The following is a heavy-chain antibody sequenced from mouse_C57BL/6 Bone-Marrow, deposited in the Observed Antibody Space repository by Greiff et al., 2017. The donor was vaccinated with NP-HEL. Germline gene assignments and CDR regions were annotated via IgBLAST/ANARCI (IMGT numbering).Heavy chain of an antibody. CDR3: ANLPYYYGSSYWYFDV. CDR1: GFTFSSYA. D-gene: IGHD1-1*01. V-gene: IGHV5-4*03. Sequence: EVMLVESGGGLVKPGGSLKLSCAASGFTFSSYAMSWVRQTPEKRLGWVATISDGGCSTYYPDNVKGRFTISRDNAKNNLYLQMSHLKSEDTAMYYCANLPYYYGSSYWYFDVWGTGTTVTVSS. CDR2: ISDGGCST. J-gene: IGHJ1*03.